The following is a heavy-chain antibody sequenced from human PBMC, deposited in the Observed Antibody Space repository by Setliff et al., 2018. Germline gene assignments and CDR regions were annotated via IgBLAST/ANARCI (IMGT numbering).Heavy chain of an antibody. D-gene: IGHD6-6*01. CDR1: GGSLSDYY. CDR3: ARGSRIAGRAIDF. J-gene: IGHJ4*02. V-gene: IGHV4-34*01. Sequence: SETLSLTCTVYGGSLSDYYWSWIRQPPGKGLEWIGSMYYSGSTYYNPSLKGRVTLSVDTTKNQFSLKLSSVTAADTAVYYCARGSRIAGRAIDFWGQGTLVTVSS. CDR2: MYYSGST.